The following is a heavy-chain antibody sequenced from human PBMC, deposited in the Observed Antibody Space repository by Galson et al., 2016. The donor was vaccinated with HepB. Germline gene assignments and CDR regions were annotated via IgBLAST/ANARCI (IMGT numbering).Heavy chain of an antibody. V-gene: IGHV3-23*01. D-gene: IGHD1-1*01. J-gene: IGHJ4*02. Sequence: SLRLSCAASGFVFTNFGLSWVRQAPGKGLEWVASISTRRTKYYSDSAQGRFTISRDNYNNTLYLQKNGLRAEDTAVDYCAKERLVRRIFDHWGQGTLLTVSS. CDR2: ISTRRTK. CDR3: AKERLVRRIFDH. CDR1: GFVFTNFG.